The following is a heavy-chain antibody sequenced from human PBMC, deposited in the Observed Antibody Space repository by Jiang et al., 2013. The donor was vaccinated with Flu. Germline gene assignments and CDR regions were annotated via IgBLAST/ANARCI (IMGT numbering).Heavy chain of an antibody. CDR3: ARERGPRYYYDSSGYPFFDY. D-gene: IGHD3-22*01. V-gene: IGHV1-2*04. CDR2: INPNSGGT. CDR1: GYTFTGYY. Sequence: EVKKPGASVKVSCKASGYTFTGYYMHWVRQAPGQGLEWMGWINPNSGGTNYAQKFQGWVTMTRDTSISTAYMELSRLRSDDTTVYYCARERGPRYYYDSSGYPFFDYWGQGTLVTVSS. J-gene: IGHJ4*02.